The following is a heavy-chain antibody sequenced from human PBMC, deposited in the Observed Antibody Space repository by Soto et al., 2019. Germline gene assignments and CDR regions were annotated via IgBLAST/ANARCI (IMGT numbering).Heavy chain of an antibody. CDR3: AKEHTVVPAAMNLWWVDP. V-gene: IGHV3-30*18. D-gene: IGHD2-2*01. Sequence: GGSLRLSCAASGFTFSSYGMHWVRQAPGKGLEWVAVISYDGSNKYYADSVKGRFTISRDNSKNTLYLQMNSLRAEDTAVYYCAKEHTVVPAAMNLWWVDPWGQGTLVTVSS. J-gene: IGHJ5*02. CDR1: GFTFSSYG. CDR2: ISYDGSNK.